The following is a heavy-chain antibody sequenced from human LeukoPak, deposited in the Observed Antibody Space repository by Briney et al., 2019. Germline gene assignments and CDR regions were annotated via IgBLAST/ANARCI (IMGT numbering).Heavy chain of an antibody. CDR2: ITASGSST. CDR1: GFTFSNCA. V-gene: IGHV3-23*01. CDR3: AREGGSGSYFDY. D-gene: IGHD3-10*01. Sequence: GGSLRLSCAASGFTFSNCAMTWVRQAPGKGLEWVSSITASGSSTYYADSVRGRLTISRDNSKNILYPQMDSLGAEDTAVYYCAREGGSGSYFDYWGQGTLVTVSS. J-gene: IGHJ4*02.